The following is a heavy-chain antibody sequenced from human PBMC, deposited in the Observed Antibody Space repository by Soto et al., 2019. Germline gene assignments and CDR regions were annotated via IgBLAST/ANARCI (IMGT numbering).Heavy chain of an antibody. CDR3: ARGEYSSGWYRGPTDY. J-gene: IGHJ4*02. Sequence: QGQLVQSGAEVKKPGSSVKVSCKASGGTFSSYAISWVRQAPGHGLDWMGGIIPIFGTANYAQKFQGRVTITADESTSTPYMELRSRRSEDTAVYYCARGEYSSGWYRGPTDYWGQGTLVTVYS. CDR1: GGTFSSYA. V-gene: IGHV1-69*01. D-gene: IGHD6-19*01. CDR2: IIPIFGTA.